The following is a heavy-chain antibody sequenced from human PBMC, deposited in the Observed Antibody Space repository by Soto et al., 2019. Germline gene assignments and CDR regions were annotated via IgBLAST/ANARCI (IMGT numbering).Heavy chain of an antibody. D-gene: IGHD6-13*01. CDR2: VYNSGST. Sequence: SSETLSLTCTVSGGSISSNYWTWIRQPPGKGLEWIGYVYNSGSTNYNPSLKSRVTISEDTSKSQFSLKVNSMTAADTAVYYCARYRREAVAGYTLDNWGQGILVTVSS. V-gene: IGHV4-59*01. CDR1: GGSISSNY. J-gene: IGHJ4*02. CDR3: ARYRREAVAGYTLDN.